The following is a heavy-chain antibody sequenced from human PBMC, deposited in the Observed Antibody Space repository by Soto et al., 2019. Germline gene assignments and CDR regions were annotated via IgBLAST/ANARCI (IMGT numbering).Heavy chain of an antibody. V-gene: IGHV4-59*12. CDR3: ARARATIAAAAIFDC. CDR1: GGSISSYY. CDR2: VYRTGST. Sequence: SETLSLTCTVSGGSISSYYWSWIRQPPGKGLEWIGEVYRTGSTNYNPSLESRLTISVDKSKNQFSLKLTSVTAADTAVYYCARARATIAAAAIFDCWGQGTLVTVS. D-gene: IGHD6-13*01. J-gene: IGHJ4*02.